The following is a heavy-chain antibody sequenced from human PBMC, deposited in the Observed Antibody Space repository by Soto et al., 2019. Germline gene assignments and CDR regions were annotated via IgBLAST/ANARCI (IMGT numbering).Heavy chain of an antibody. CDR1: GGSMRGQH. V-gene: IGHV4-4*09. CDR3: AAYTVGEGGRGY. D-gene: IGHD3-16*01. CDR2: HHSDST. J-gene: IGHJ4*02. Sequence: QVQLQESGPGLVKPSETLSLTCTVSGGSMRGQHWSWIRQPPGKGLEWIGHHSDSTNYNPSLKSRIPLSTDTSKTQFSLKLSSVTAADTAVYYCAAYTVGEGGRGYWGQGTLVTVSS.